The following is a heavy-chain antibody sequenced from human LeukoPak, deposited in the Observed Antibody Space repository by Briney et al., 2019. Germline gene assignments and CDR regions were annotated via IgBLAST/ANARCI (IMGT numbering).Heavy chain of an antibody. J-gene: IGHJ6*04. CDR1: GGTFSSYA. CDR3: ARVEVVPAAKYYYGMDV. V-gene: IGHV1-69*13. D-gene: IGHD2-2*01. Sequence: SVKVSCKASGGTFSSYAISWVRQAPGQGLEWMGGIIPIFGTANYAQKFQGRVTITADESTSTAYMELSSLRSEDTAVYYRARVEVVPAAKYYYGMDVWGKGPTVPVSS. CDR2: IIPIFGTA.